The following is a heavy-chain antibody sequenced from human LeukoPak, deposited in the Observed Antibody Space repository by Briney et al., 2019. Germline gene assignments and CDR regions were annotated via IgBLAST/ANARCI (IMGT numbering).Heavy chain of an antibody. CDR1: GGSISSYY. Sequence: SETLSLTCTVSGGSISSYYWSWIRQPAGKGLEWIGRIYTSGSTNYNPSLKSRVTMPVDTSKNQFSLKLSSVTAADTAVYYCARMGRGVFGSNAFDIWGQGTMVTVSS. J-gene: IGHJ3*02. CDR3: ARMGRGVFGSNAFDI. CDR2: IYTSGST. D-gene: IGHD3-3*01. V-gene: IGHV4-4*07.